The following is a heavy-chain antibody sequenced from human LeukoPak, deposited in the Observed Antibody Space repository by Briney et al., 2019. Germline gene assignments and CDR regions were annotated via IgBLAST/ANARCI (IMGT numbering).Heavy chain of an antibody. Sequence: SETLSLTCTASGDSITNYHWSWIRQPPGEGLELIAYIYNSGNTNYKPSPHYNPSLKGRVAVSVDTSTNQFSLQLNSVTAADTAIYYCARLGRTTSGYYCYYMDVWGKGTTVTVSS. J-gene: IGHJ6*03. D-gene: IGHD4-17*01. V-gene: IGHV4-4*08. CDR2: IYNSGNT. CDR3: ARLGRTTSGYYCYYMDV. CDR1: GDSITNYH.